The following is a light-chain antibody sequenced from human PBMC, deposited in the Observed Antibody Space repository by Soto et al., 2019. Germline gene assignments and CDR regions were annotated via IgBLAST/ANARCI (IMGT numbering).Light chain of an antibody. Sequence: ANQRTQSPSSLSASAGDRVTITCRASQGISSYLAWYQQKPGKAPKLLIYAASTLQSGVPSRFSGSGSGTDFTLTISCLQSEDFATYYCQQYYSYPLTFGGGTKVDIK. CDR2: AAS. V-gene: IGKV1-8*01. CDR3: QQYYSYPLT. CDR1: QGISSY. J-gene: IGKJ4*01.